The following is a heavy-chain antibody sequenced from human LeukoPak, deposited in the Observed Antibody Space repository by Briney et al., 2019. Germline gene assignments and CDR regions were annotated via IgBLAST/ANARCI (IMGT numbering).Heavy chain of an antibody. J-gene: IGHJ4*02. Sequence: PGGSLRLSCAASGFTFSSYSMNWVRQAPGKGLEWVSYISSSSTIYYADSVKGRFTISRDNAKNSLYLQMNSLRAEDTAVYYCARGDLESYCSSTSCHPVPLPFDYWGQGTLVTVSS. CDR3: ARGDLESYCSSTSCHPVPLPFDY. D-gene: IGHD2-2*01. CDR2: ISSSSTI. V-gene: IGHV3-48*04. CDR1: GFTFSSYS.